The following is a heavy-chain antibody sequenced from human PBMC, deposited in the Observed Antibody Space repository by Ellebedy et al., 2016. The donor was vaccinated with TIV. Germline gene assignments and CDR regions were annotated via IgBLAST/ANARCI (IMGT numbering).Heavy chain of an antibody. CDR3: ARDPVGVGPAFDV. D-gene: IGHD4-23*01. J-gene: IGHJ3*01. CDR2: ISSTGYYI. Sequence: PGGSLRLSCAASGFIISGDWMSWVRQAPGKGLEWISSISSTGYYIYYADSVKGRFTISRDDAKHSLFLQMNSLRAEETAIYYCARDPVGVGPAFDVWGQGTMVTVSS. CDR1: GFIISGDW. V-gene: IGHV3-21*04.